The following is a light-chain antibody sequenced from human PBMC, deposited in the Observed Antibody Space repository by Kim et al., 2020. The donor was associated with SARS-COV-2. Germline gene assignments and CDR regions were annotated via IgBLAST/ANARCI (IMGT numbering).Light chain of an antibody. J-gene: IGLJ1*01. V-gene: IGLV2-8*01. CDR2: EVT. Sequence: GQAVPISCTGTSGDVGGYDSVSWYQQHPDKAPKLMIYEVTKRPSGVPDRFSGSKSGNTASLTVSGLQTEDEADYYCSSFAGGTTLVFGTGTKVTVL. CDR3: SSFAGGTTLV. CDR1: SGDVGGYDS.